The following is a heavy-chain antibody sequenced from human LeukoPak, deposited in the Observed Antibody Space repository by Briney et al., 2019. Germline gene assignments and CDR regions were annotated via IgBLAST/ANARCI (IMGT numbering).Heavy chain of an antibody. CDR3: AREQPDYNSYLTADY. CDR1: GFSFSSHW. CDR2: IKQDGSEK. Sequence: GGSLRLSCAASGFSFSSHWMTWVRRAPGKGLEWVGKIKQDGSEKHYVDSVKGRFTISRDNAKNSLYLQMNSLRAEDTAVYYCAREQPDYNSYLTADYWGQGTLVTVSS. J-gene: IGHJ4*02. V-gene: IGHV3-7*01. D-gene: IGHD4-11*01.